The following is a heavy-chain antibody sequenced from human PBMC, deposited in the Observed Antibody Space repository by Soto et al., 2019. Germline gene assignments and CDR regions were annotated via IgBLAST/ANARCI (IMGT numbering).Heavy chain of an antibody. CDR1: GGTFSSSG. V-gene: IGHV1-69*11. CDR2: IVPSLDTT. Sequence: QVHLVQSGTEVKKPGSSVKVSCKASGGTFSSSGFSWVRQAPGQGLEWMGMIVPSLDTTNYAQKFQARVTITADEGTCAAYMEWRSLRSEDTAVDYCARWPQPRYTADPYAVDVWGQGPRVIVSS. CDR3: ARWPQPRYTADPYAVDV. D-gene: IGHD3-16*02. J-gene: IGHJ6*02.